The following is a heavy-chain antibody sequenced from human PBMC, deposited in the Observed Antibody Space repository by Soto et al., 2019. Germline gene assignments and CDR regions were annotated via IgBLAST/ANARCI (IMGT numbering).Heavy chain of an antibody. J-gene: IGHJ4*02. Sequence: GESLKISCKVSGISFDDNAISWVRQMPGKGLEWMGRISRDGSSSSYSPSFQGNASIYAERTTNTASSQWSNLTNSDNAMYYCATLGPGDWGQGTWGTVSS. CDR3: ATLGPGD. CDR1: GISFDDNA. CDR2: ISRDGSSS. D-gene: IGHD7-27*01. V-gene: IGHV5-10-1*01.